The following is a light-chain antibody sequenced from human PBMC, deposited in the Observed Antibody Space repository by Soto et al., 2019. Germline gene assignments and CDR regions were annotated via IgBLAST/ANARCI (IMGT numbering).Light chain of an antibody. CDR2: EVS. CDR1: SSDVGAYNR. CDR3: LSYTTSSSYV. V-gene: IGLV2-14*01. Sequence: QSALTQPASVSGSPGQSITISCTGTSSDVGAYNRVSWYLQHSGKAPKLMIYEVSNRPSGVSNRFSGSKSGNTASLTISGLQAEDEADYYCLSYTTSSSYVFGTGTKLTVL. J-gene: IGLJ1*01.